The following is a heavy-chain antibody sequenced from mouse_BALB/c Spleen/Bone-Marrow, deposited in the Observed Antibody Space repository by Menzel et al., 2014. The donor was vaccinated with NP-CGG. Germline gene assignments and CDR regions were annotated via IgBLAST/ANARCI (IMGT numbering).Heavy chain of an antibody. CDR2: IDPANGNT. CDR1: GFNIKDTY. Sequence: VQLQQPGAELVKPGASVKLSCTASGFNIKDTYMHWVKQRPEQGLEWIGRIDPANGNTKYDPKFQGKATITADTSSNTAYLQLSSLTSEDTAVYYCAVYDYEGFAYWGQGTPVTVSA. J-gene: IGHJ3*01. CDR3: AVYDYEGFAY. V-gene: IGHV14-3*02. D-gene: IGHD2-4*01.